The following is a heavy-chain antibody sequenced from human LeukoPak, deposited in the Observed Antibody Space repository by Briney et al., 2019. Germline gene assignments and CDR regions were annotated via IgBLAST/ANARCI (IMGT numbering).Heavy chain of an antibody. CDR3: AKDPEATLDY. D-gene: IGHD5-12*01. Sequence: GGSLRLSCAASGFTFSSYSMNWVRQAPGKGLEWVSSISSSSSYIYYADSVKGRFTISRDNSKNTLYLQMNSLRAEDTAVYYCAKDPEATLDYWGQGTLVTVSS. CDR2: ISSSSSYI. J-gene: IGHJ4*02. V-gene: IGHV3-21*04. CDR1: GFTFSSYS.